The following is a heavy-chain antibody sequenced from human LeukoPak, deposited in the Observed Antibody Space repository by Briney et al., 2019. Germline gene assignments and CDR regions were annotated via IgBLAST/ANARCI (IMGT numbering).Heavy chain of an antibody. CDR1: GGSISSYY. D-gene: IGHD4-17*01. V-gene: IGHV4-59*01. J-gene: IGHJ5*02. Sequence: KPSETLSLTCTVSGGSISSYYWSWIRQPPGKGLEWIGYIYYSGSTNYNPSLKSRVTISVDTSKNQFSLKLSSVTAADTAVYYCAREYYGDYALDPWGQGTLVTVSS. CDR3: AREYYGDYALDP. CDR2: IYYSGST.